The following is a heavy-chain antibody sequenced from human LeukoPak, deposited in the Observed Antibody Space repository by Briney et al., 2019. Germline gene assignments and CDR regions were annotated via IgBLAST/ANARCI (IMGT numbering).Heavy chain of an antibody. J-gene: IGHJ4*02. D-gene: IGHD6-13*01. CDR1: GGSISSSSYY. CDR2: IYYSGST. CDR3: AREWRIAAAGTIVGY. Sequence: SETLSLTCTVSGGSISSSSYYWGWIRQPPGKGLEWIGSIYYSGSTYYNPSLKSRVTISVDTSKNQFSLKLSSVTAADTAVYYCAREWRIAAAGTIVGYWGQGTLVTVSS. V-gene: IGHV4-39*07.